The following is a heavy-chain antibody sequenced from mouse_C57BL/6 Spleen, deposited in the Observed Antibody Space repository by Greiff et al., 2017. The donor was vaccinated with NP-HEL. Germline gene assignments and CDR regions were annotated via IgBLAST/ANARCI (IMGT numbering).Heavy chain of an antibody. D-gene: IGHD2-1*01. CDR2: IYPGSGST. J-gene: IGHJ3*01. CDR1: GYTFTSYW. CDR3: ARSVYYGNYVFAY. Sequence: QVQLQQPGAELVKPGASVKMSCKASGYTFTSYWITWVKPRPGQGLEWIGDIYPGSGSTNYNEKFKSKATLTVDTSSSTAYMQLSSLTSEDSAVYYCARSVYYGNYVFAYWGQGTLVTVSA. V-gene: IGHV1-55*01.